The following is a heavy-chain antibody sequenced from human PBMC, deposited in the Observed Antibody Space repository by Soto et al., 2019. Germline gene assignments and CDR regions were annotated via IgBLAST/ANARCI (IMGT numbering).Heavy chain of an antibody. CDR3: ARRTNDWYYYYGMDV. V-gene: IGHV5-51*01. D-gene: IGHD2-8*01. CDR1: GDSFTRYW. CDR2: IYPGDSDT. Sequence: GSSLNLSCKGSGDSFTRYWIGWVRQMPGKGLEWMGIIYPGDSDTRYSPSFQGQVTISADKSISTAYLQWSSLKASDTAMYYCARRTNDWYYYYGMDVWGQGTTVIVSS. J-gene: IGHJ6*02.